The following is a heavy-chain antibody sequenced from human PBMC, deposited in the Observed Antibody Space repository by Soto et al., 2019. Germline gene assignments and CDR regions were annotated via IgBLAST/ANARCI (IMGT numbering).Heavy chain of an antibody. CDR2: IIPIFGTA. V-gene: IGHV1-69*13. Sequence: SVKVSCKASGGTFSSYAISWVRQAPGQGLEWMGGIIPIFGTANYAQKFQGRVTITADESTSTAYMELSSLRSEDTAVYYCARLTAPYSSSSFWFDPWGQGTLVTVS. J-gene: IGHJ5*02. CDR3: ARLTAPYSSSSFWFDP. D-gene: IGHD6-6*01. CDR1: GGTFSSYA.